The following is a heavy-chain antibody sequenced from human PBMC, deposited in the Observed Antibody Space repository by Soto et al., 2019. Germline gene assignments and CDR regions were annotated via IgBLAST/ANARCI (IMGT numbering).Heavy chain of an antibody. V-gene: IGHV4-61*01. Sequence: SETLSLTCTVSGGSVSSGSYYWSWIRQPPGKGLEWIGYIYYSGSTNYNPSLKSRVTVSVDTSKNQFSLKLSSVTAADTAVYYCARAGTDYGDYLGPDYWGQGTLVTVSS. CDR3: ARAGTDYGDYLGPDY. CDR2: IYYSGST. CDR1: GGSVSSGSYY. D-gene: IGHD4-17*01. J-gene: IGHJ4*02.